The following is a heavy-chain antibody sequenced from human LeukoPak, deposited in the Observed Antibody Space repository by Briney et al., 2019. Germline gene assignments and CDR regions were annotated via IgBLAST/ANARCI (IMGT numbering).Heavy chain of an antibody. CDR2: INPSGGST. CDR3: ARGASIAARQYYYYYYMDV. V-gene: IGHV1-46*01. D-gene: IGHD6-6*01. CDR1: GYTFTSYY. J-gene: IGHJ6*03. Sequence: ASVKVSCKASGYTFTSYYMHCVRQAPGQGLEWMGIINPSGGSTSYAQKFQGRVTMTRDMSTSTVYMELSSLRSEDTAVYYCARGASIAARQYYYYYYMDVWGKGTTVTVSS.